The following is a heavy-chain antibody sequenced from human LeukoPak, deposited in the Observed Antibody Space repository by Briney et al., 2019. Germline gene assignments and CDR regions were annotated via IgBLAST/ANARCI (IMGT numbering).Heavy chain of an antibody. Sequence: ASVKVSCKASAYTFTAYYLHWVRQTPGQGPEWVGWINPKSGGTKYAPKFQGRVTMTRDTSITTAYMELSSLRSDDTAVYYCARDLSSSGWDSWFDPWGQGTLVTVSS. V-gene: IGHV1-2*02. CDR3: ARDLSSSGWDSWFDP. CDR2: INPKSGGT. J-gene: IGHJ5*02. D-gene: IGHD6-19*01. CDR1: AYTFTAYY.